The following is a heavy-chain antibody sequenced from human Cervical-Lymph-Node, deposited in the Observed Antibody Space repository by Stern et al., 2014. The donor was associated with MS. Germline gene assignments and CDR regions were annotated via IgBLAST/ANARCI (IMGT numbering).Heavy chain of an antibody. CDR2: IYYSGST. Sequence: QVQLQESGPGLVKPSETLSLTCTVSGGSISSYYWSWIRQPPGKGLEWIGYIYYSGSTNYNPSLKSRVTISVDTSKNQFSLKLSSVTAADTAVYYCAREGAAHVFDYWGQGTLVTVSS. CDR1: GGSISSYY. V-gene: IGHV4-59*01. CDR3: AREGAAHVFDY. J-gene: IGHJ4*02. D-gene: IGHD6-6*01.